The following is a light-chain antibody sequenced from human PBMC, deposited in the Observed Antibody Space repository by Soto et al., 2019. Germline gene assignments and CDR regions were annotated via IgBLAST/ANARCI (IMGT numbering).Light chain of an antibody. CDR2: EVS. J-gene: IGLJ2*01. Sequence: QSVLTQPASVSGSPGQSVTISCTGTSSDVGGFDFVSWYQKHPGKAPKLVIYEVSLRPSGVSDRFSGSKSANTASLTISGLQAEDDYDYYCSSYTNSGNLVFGGGTKLTVL. CDR1: SSDVGGFDF. V-gene: IGLV2-14*01. CDR3: SSYTNSGNLV.